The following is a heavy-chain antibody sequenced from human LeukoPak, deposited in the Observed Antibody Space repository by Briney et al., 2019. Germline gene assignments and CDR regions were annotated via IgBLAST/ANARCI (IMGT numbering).Heavy chain of an antibody. V-gene: IGHV3-30*03. D-gene: IGHD3-3*01. CDR3: ATIRAEVLDRFLEWLLPFDY. CDR2: ISYEGKSE. CDR1: GFSFSSYG. Sequence: GGSLRLSCAASGFSFSSYGMHWVRQAPGKGLEWVAVISYEGKSEYYADSVKGRFTISRDNSQNTLYLQMNSLRAEDTAVYYCATIRAEVLDRFLEWLLPFDYWGQGTLVTVSS. J-gene: IGHJ4*02.